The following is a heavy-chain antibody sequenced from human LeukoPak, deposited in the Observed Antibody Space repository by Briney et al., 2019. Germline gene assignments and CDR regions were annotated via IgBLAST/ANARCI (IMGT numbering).Heavy chain of an antibody. J-gene: IGHJ6*02. V-gene: IGHV1-2*02. CDR3: ARVSYGEYRVRVYYYYGMDV. CDR1: GYTFTGYY. Sequence: ASVKVSCKASGYTFTGYYMHWVRQAPGQGLEWMGWINPNSGGTNYAQKFQGRVTMTRDTSISTAYMELSRLRSDDTAVYYCARVSYGEYRVRVYYYYGMDVWGPGTTLTVSS. D-gene: IGHD4-17*01. CDR2: INPNSGGT.